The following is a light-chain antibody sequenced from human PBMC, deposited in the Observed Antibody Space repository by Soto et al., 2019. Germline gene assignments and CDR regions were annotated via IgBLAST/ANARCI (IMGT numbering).Light chain of an antibody. Sequence: QSVLTQPPSAPGSPGQSVTISCTGSSSDVGGYNYVSWYQQHPGKAPKLMIYDVSKRPSGVPDRFSGSKSGNTASLTVSGLQAEDEADYYCSSYAGSNIVVFGGGTKLTVL. V-gene: IGLV2-8*01. CDR1: SSDVGGYNY. J-gene: IGLJ2*01. CDR3: SSYAGSNIVV. CDR2: DVS.